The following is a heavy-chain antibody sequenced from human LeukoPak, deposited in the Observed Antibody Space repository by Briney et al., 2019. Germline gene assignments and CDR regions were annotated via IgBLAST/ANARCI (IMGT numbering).Heavy chain of an antibody. CDR1: GYTFTGYY. D-gene: IGHD3-16*02. Sequence: ASVKVSCKASGYTFTGYYLHWVRQATGQGLEWMGWINPNSGGTNYAQKFQGRVTMTRDTSISTAYMELSRLRSDDTAVYYCAREELSLSVDYWGQGTLVTVSS. CDR3: AREELSLSVDY. V-gene: IGHV1-2*02. CDR2: INPNSGGT. J-gene: IGHJ4*02.